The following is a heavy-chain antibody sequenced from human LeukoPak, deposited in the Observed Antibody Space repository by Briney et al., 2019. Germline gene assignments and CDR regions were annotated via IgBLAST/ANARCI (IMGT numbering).Heavy chain of an antibody. J-gene: IGHJ4*02. V-gene: IGHV3-30*02. Sequence: GGSLRLSCAASGFTFSSYGMHWVRQAPGKGLEWVAFIRYDGSNKYYADSVKGRFTISRDNSKNTLYLQMNSLRAEDTAVYYCAKDVSNWNPYYFDYWGQGTLVTVSS. CDR1: GFTFSSYG. D-gene: IGHD1-20*01. CDR3: AKDVSNWNPYYFDY. CDR2: IRYDGSNK.